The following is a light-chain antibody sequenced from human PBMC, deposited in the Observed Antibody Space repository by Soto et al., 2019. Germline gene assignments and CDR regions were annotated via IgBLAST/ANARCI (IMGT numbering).Light chain of an antibody. V-gene: IGKV3-15*01. CDR1: QSVSSD. J-gene: IGKJ5*01. CDR2: GAS. CDR3: QQYSNWPPIT. Sequence: EIVMTQSPATLSVSPGEGATLSCRASQSVSSDLAWYHQKPGQAPRLLIYGASTRATGIPARFSGSGSGTEFTLTINSLQSEDFAVYYCQQYSNWPPITFGQGTRLEIK.